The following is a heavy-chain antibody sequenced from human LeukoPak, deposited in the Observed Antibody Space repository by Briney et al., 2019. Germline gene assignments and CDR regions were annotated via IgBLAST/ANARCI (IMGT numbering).Heavy chain of an antibody. D-gene: IGHD3-10*01. V-gene: IGHV3-23*01. CDR3: ANYGSGTSGAFDI. Sequence: GGSLRLSCAASGFTFSNYAMNWVRQAPGKGLEWVSAISGGGDNTYYADSVKGRFTISRDNSKNTLYLQMNSLRAEDTAVYYCANYGSGTSGAFDIWGQGTMATVSS. CDR2: ISGGGDNT. CDR1: GFTFSNYA. J-gene: IGHJ3*02.